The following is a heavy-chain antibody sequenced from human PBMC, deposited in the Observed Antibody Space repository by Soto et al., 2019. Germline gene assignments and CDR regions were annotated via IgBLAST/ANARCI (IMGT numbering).Heavy chain of an antibody. D-gene: IGHD3-10*01. V-gene: IGHV4-39*01. CDR3: ARLYYGSGSYWVRRGLDPIDY. J-gene: IGHJ4*02. Sequence: QLQLQESGPGLVKPSETLSLTCTVSGGSISSSSHYWGWIRQPPGKGLEWIGSIYYSGSTYYNPSLKSRVTISVDTSKNQFSLKLSSVTAADTAVYYCARLYYGSGSYWVRRGLDPIDYWGQGTLVTVSS. CDR1: GGSISSSSHY. CDR2: IYYSGST.